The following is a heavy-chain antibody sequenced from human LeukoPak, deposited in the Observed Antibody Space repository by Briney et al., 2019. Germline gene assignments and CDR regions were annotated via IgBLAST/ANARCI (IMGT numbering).Heavy chain of an antibody. CDR1: GFTFSSYA. CDR2: ISGSGGGT. J-gene: IGHJ3*02. CDR3: TKSARPGDAFDI. V-gene: IGHV3-23*01. Sequence: GGSLRLSCAASGFTFSSYAMSWVRQAPGKGLEWVSAISGSGGGTYYAASVTGRFTISRDNSKNTLYLQMNSLRAEDTAVYYCTKSARPGDAFDIWGQGTMVTVSS.